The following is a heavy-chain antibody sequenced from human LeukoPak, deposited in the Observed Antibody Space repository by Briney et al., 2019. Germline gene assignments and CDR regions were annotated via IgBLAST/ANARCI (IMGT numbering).Heavy chain of an antibody. J-gene: IGHJ4*02. V-gene: IGHV3-48*01. CDR3: ARDRRGYYYVGYFDY. CDR1: GFTFSSYS. CDR2: ISSSSSTI. Sequence: GGSLRLSCAASGFTFSSYSMNWVRQAPGKGLEWVSYISSSSSTIYYADSVKGRFTISRDNAKNSLYLQMNSLRAEDTAVYYCARDRRGYYYVGYFDYWGQGTLVTVSS. D-gene: IGHD3-22*01.